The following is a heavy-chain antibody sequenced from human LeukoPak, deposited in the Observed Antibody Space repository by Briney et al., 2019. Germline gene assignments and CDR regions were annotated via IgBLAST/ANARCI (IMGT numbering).Heavy chain of an antibody. CDR1: GGSISSYY. J-gene: IGHJ6*02. Sequence: SETLSLTCTVSGGSISSYYWSWIRQPPGKGLEWIGYIYYSGSTNYNPSLKSRVTISVDTSKNQFSLKLSSVTAADTAVYYCARRRYSDGMDVWGQGTTVTVSS. CDR3: ARRRYSDGMDV. V-gene: IGHV4-59*08. CDR2: IYYSGST. D-gene: IGHD5-18*01.